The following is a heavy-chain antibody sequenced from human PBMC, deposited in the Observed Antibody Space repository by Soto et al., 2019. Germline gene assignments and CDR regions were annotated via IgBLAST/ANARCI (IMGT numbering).Heavy chain of an antibody. CDR1: GFTFSSDA. J-gene: IGHJ1*01. Sequence: GGSLRLPCAASGFTFSSDAMTWVRQAPGKGLEWVSVISVSGGSTYYADSVKGRFTISRDNSNNTLYQQMNTLRAEDTVVYYSAKDSLTHCSSWDAEYFQHWGQGTLVTVSS. CDR2: ISVSGGST. D-gene: IGHD6-13*01. V-gene: IGHV3-23*01. CDR3: AKDSLTHCSSWDAEYFQH.